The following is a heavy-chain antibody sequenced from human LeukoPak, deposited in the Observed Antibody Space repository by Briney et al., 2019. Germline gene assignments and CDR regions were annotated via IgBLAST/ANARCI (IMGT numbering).Heavy chain of an antibody. Sequence: ASVKVSCKASGYTFTGYYMHWVRQAPGPRLEWLGRINPNSGGTTYAQKFQARVTMTRDKSIRNTYLALSGLRSDDTAVYYCARAWYSTLTSGYYMDVWGKGTTVTVSS. CDR3: ARAWYSTLTSGYYMDV. CDR2: INPNSGGT. D-gene: IGHD6-13*01. V-gene: IGHV1-2*06. J-gene: IGHJ6*03. CDR1: GYTFTGYY.